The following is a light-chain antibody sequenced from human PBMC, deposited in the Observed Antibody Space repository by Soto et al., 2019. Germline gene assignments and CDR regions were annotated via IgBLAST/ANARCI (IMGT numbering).Light chain of an antibody. J-gene: IGLJ3*02. CDR3: AAWDDSLKGWV. Sequence: QSVLTQPPSASGTPGQRVTISCSGSSSNIGSNTVNWYQQLPGTAPKLLIYSNNQRPSGGPDRFSGSKAGTSASLAISGLQSEVEADYYCAAWDDSLKGWVFGGGAKLPS. CDR2: SNN. CDR1: SSNIGSNT. V-gene: IGLV1-44*01.